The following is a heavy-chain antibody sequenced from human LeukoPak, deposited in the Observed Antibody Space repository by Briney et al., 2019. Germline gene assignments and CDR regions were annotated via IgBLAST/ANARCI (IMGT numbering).Heavy chain of an antibody. D-gene: IGHD6-19*01. CDR3: ARPHSSGGIDYFDY. CDR1: RYSFTSYW. J-gene: IGHJ4*02. V-gene: IGHV5-51*01. CDR2: IYPGDSDT. Sequence: GESLKISCKGSRYSFTSYWIGWVRQMPGKGLEWMGSIYPGDSDTRYSPSFQGQVTISADKSISTAYLQWSSLKASGTAMYYYARPHSSGGIDYFDYWGQGTLVTVSS.